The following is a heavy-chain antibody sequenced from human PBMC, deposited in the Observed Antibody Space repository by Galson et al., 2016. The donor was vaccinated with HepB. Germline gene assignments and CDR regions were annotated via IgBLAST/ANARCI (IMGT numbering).Heavy chain of an antibody. D-gene: IGHD2-2*01. CDR3: AKDIQMGVPAALDY. V-gene: IGHV3-23*01. CDR2: ISGSGGST. J-gene: IGHJ4*02. Sequence: SLRLSCAASGFTFSSYATSWVRQAPGKGLEWVSAISGSGGSTYYADSVKGRFTISRDNSKNTLYLQMNSLRAEDTAVYYCAKDIQMGVPAALDYWGQGTLVTVSS. CDR1: GFTFSSYA.